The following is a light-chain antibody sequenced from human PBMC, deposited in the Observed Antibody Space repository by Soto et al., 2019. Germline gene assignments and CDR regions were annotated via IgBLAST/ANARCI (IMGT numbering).Light chain of an antibody. CDR1: QSISKY. J-gene: IGKJ1*01. Sequence: DIQMTQSPSSLSASVGDRVTITCRASQSISKYLNWYQQKPGKAPRLLIYSSSRLQGGVPSRFSGSGSVTDFTLTISSLQPEDFATYYCQQSYTTTWTFGQGTKVVVK. CDR2: SSS. CDR3: QQSYTTTWT. V-gene: IGKV1-39*01.